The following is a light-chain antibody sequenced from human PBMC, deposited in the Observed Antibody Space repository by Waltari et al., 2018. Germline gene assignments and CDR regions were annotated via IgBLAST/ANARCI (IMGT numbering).Light chain of an antibody. J-gene: IGKJ2*01. V-gene: IGKV1-5*03. CDR3: QHFNSYPFI. CDR2: LAS. CDR1: QSIGNY. Sequence: DIQMTQSPSTLSASVGDRVTITCRASQSIGNYLSWYQQKPGKAPKLLIFLASTLQREVPSRFSGSRSGTEFALTISGLQADHFATYFCQHFNSYPFIFGRGTKLEIK.